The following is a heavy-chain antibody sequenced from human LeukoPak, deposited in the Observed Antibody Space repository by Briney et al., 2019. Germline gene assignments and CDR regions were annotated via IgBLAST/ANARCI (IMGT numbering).Heavy chain of an antibody. Sequence: PSETLSLTCTVSGGSISSYYWSWIRQPPGKGLEWIGYIYYSGSTNYSPSLKSRVTISVDTSKNQFSLKLSSVTAADTAVYYCARDGGGTIFGVVTMGAFDIWGQGTMVTVSS. CDR3: ARDGGGTIFGVVTMGAFDI. CDR2: IYYSGST. CDR1: GGSISSYY. J-gene: IGHJ3*02. D-gene: IGHD3-3*01. V-gene: IGHV4-59*12.